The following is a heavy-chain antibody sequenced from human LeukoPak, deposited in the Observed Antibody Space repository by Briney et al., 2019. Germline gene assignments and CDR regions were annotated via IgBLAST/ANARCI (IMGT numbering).Heavy chain of an antibody. Sequence: PGGSLRLSXAASGFIFSTYGMHWVRQAPGKGLEWVAYISYDGSRKNYADSVKGRFTISRDNSKNTLFLQMSSLKAEDTAVYYCAKKLIGNVDYFDYWGQGTLVTVSS. CDR2: ISYDGSRK. D-gene: IGHD3-22*01. CDR1: GFIFSTYG. CDR3: AKKLIGNVDYFDY. J-gene: IGHJ4*02. V-gene: IGHV3-30*02.